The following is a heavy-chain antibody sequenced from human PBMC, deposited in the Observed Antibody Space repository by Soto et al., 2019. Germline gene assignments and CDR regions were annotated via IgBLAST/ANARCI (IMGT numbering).Heavy chain of an antibody. Sequence: EVQLLESGGGLVQPGGSLRLSCAASGFTFSSYAMSWVRQAPGKGLEWVSAIGASGAGTYYAEYVKGRFTISRDNSKNTLYLQMNGLRAEDTAVYYCARETLYSSSSFDYWGQGTLVTVSS. CDR2: IGASGAGT. D-gene: IGHD6-6*01. V-gene: IGHV3-23*01. CDR3: ARETLYSSSSFDY. CDR1: GFTFSSYA. J-gene: IGHJ4*02.